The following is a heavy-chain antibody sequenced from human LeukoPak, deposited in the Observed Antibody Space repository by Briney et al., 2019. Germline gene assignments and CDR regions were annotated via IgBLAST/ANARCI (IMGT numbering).Heavy chain of an antibody. V-gene: IGHV4-59*01. CDR2: IYYSGST. CDR3: ARVRKEGKYYYYMDV. J-gene: IGHJ6*03. D-gene: IGHD3-10*01. Sequence: PSETLSLTCTVSGGSISSYYWSWIRQPPGKGLEWIGYIYYSGSTNYNPSLKSRVTISVDTSENQFSLKLSSVTAADTAVYYCARVRKEGKYYYYMDVWGKGTTVTVSS. CDR1: GGSISSYY.